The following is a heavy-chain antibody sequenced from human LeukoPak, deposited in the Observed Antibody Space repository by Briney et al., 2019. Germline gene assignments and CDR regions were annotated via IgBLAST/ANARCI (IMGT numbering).Heavy chain of an antibody. CDR1: GGSISCGDYY. J-gene: IGHJ4*02. V-gene: IGHV4-30-4*08. Sequence: NPSETLSLTCTVSGGSISCGDYYWSWIRQPRGKGLEWIGYIYYSGSTYYNPSLKTRVTISVDTSKNPFSLKLSSVTAADTAVYYCASEDSSSSYFDYWGQGTLVTVSS. D-gene: IGHD6-6*01. CDR2: IYYSGST. CDR3: ASEDSSSSYFDY.